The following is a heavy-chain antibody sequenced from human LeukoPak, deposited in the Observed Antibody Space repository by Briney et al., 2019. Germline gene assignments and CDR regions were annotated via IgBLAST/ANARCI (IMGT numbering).Heavy chain of an antibody. D-gene: IGHD3-10*01. CDR3: ASGRGPMVRGVISAFDI. CDR1: GFTFSSYA. CDR2: ISGSRGIT. Sequence: PGGSLRLSCAASGFTFSSYAMSWVRQAPGKGLECVSSISGSRGITYYADSVKGRFTISRDNSKNTLYLQMNSLRAEDTAVYYCASGRGPMVRGVISAFDIWGQGTMVTVSS. V-gene: IGHV3-23*01. J-gene: IGHJ3*02.